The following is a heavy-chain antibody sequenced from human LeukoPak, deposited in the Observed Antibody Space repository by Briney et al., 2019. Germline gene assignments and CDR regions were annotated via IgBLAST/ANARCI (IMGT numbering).Heavy chain of an antibody. V-gene: IGHV3-23*01. CDR3: AKGVRFLDWWILDY. J-gene: IGHJ4*02. D-gene: IGHD3-9*01. CDR2: ISGSDNT. Sequence: GGSLRLSCAASGFTFSYYAMSRVRQAQGRGLEWVSGISGSDNTYYADSVKGRFTISRDNSKNTLYLQMNSLRAEDTAIYYCAKGVRFLDWWILDYWGQGALVTVSS. CDR1: GFTFSYYA.